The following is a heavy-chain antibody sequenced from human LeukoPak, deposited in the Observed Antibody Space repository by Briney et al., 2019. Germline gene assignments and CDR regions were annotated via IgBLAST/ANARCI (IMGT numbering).Heavy chain of an antibody. CDR3: ARAGYYYDSSGYSAVLGY. CDR2: VYYNGIT. CDR1: GVSINTYF. D-gene: IGHD3-22*01. J-gene: IGHJ4*02. V-gene: IGHV4-59*12. Sequence: PSETLSLTCTVSGVSINTYFWSWIRQPPGKGLEWIGYVYYNGITNYNPSLKSRVTISVDMSKNQFSLKLSSVTAADTAVYYCARAGYYYDSSGYSAVLGYWGQGTLVTVSS.